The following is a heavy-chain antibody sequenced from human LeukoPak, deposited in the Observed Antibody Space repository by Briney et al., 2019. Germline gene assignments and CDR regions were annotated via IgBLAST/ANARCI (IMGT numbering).Heavy chain of an antibody. CDR2: ISHDGKNK. Sequence: GGSLRLSCAASGLTLSPYAMHWVRQAPGKGLEWVAVISHDGKNKYYADSVKGRFIISRDNSKNTLFLQLTSLRAEDTAVYYCSRDYCTGGGCNNANDIWGQGTMVTVSS. V-gene: IGHV3-30*04. J-gene: IGHJ3*02. D-gene: IGHD2-8*02. CDR3: SRDYCTGGGCNNANDI. CDR1: GLTLSPYA.